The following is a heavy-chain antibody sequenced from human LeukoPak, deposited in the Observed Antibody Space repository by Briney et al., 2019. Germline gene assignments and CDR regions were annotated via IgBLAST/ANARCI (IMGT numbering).Heavy chain of an antibody. D-gene: IGHD4-11*01. CDR3: AKEYYSNSPDYYYYYMDV. CDR1: GFTFSSYG. CDR2: IRYDGSNK. Sequence: GGSLRLSCAASGFTFSSYGVHWVRQAPGKGLEWVAFIRYDGSNKYYADSVKGRFTISRDNSKNTLYLQMNSLRAEDTAVYYCAKEYYSNSPDYYYYYMDVWGKGTTVTVSS. V-gene: IGHV3-30*02. J-gene: IGHJ6*03.